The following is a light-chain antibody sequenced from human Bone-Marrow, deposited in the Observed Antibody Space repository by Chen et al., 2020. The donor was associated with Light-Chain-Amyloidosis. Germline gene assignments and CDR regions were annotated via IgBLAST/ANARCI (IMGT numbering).Light chain of an antibody. V-gene: IGKV2-28*01. J-gene: IGKJ2*01. Sequence: DIVLTQSPLPLPVTPAEPATISCRSSQSLLHSNGYNYLDWYLQKPGQSPQLLIYLGSNRASGVPDRFSGSGSGTDFTLRISRVEAEDVGVYYCMQALHTPYTFGQGTKLEIK. CDR2: LGS. CDR1: QSLLHSNGYNY. CDR3: MQALHTPYT.